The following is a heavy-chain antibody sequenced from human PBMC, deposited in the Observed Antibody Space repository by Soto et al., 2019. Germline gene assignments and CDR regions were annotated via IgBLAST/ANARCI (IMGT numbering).Heavy chain of an antibody. V-gene: IGHV1-3*01. Sequence: QVQLVQSGAEAKKPGASVKVSCKASGYTFTSYAMHWVRQAPGQRLEWMGWINAGNGNTKYSQKFQGRVTITRDTSASTAYMELSSLRSEDTAVYYCASEVPFYYGSGSVDYWGQGTLVTVSS. CDR3: ASEVPFYYGSGSVDY. CDR2: INAGNGNT. D-gene: IGHD3-10*01. CDR1: GYTFTSYA. J-gene: IGHJ4*02.